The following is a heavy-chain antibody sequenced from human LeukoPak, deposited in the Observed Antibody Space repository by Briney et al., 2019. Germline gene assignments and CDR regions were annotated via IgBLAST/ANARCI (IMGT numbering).Heavy chain of an antibody. V-gene: IGHV1-18*01. CDR2: ISAYNGNA. CDR3: ARNTCSGGSCYSDY. CDR1: GYTFTSYG. D-gene: IGHD2-15*01. J-gene: IGHJ4*02. Sequence: ASVKVSCKASGYTFTSYGISWVRQAPGQGLEWMGWISAYNGNANYAQKLQGRVTMTTDTSTSTAYMELRSLRSDDTAVYYCARNTCSGGSCYSDYWGQGTLVTVSS.